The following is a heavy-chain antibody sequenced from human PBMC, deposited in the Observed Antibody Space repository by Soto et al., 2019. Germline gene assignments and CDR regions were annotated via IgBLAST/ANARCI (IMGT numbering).Heavy chain of an antibody. J-gene: IGHJ4*02. V-gene: IGHV3-49*03. D-gene: IGHD4-17*01. Sequence: QPGGSLRLSCTASGFTFGDYATSWFRQAPGKGLEWIGYIRGKAYGETTEYAASVKGRHTISRDDSRSIAYLQMNSLKTEDTAVYYCVRTYSGDYLYYFDIWGQGTLVTVSS. CDR3: VRTYSGDYLYYFDI. CDR2: IRGKAYGETT. CDR1: GFTFGDYA.